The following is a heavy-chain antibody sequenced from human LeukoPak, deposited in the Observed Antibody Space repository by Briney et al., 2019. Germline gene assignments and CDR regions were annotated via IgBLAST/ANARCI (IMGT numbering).Heavy chain of an antibody. CDR1: GYTFTGYY. D-gene: IGHD2-2*01. J-gene: IGHJ4*02. Sequence: ASVKVSCKASGYTFTGYYMHWVRQAPGQGLEWMGWINPNSGGTNYAQKFQGRATMTRDTSISTAYMELSRLRSDDTAVYYCARGIPVVPAALFDYWGQGTLVTVSS. CDR2: INPNSGGT. V-gene: IGHV1-2*02. CDR3: ARGIPVVPAALFDY.